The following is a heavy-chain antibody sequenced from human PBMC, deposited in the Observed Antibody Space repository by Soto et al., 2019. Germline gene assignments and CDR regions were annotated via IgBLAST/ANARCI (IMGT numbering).Heavy chain of an antibody. CDR2: ISSSSSYI. J-gene: IGHJ4*02. CDR3: ARGPPVKKLWLDY. V-gene: IGHV3-21*01. D-gene: IGHD5-18*01. CDR1: GFTFSSYS. Sequence: GGSLRLSCAASGFTFSSYSMNWVRQAPGKGLEWVSSISSSSSYIYYADSVKGRFTISRDNAKNSLYLQMNSLRAEDTAVYYCARGPPVKKLWLDYWGQGTLVTVSS.